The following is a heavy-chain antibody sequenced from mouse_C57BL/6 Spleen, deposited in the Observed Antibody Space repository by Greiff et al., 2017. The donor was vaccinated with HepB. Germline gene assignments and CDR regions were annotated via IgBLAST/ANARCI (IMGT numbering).Heavy chain of an antibody. CDR1: GFSLSTSGMG. CDR3: ARERTTVVADWYFDV. D-gene: IGHD1-1*01. J-gene: IGHJ1*03. Sequence: QVTLKVSGPGILQSSQPLSLTCSFSGFSLSTSGMGVSWIRQPSGKGLEWLAHIYWDDDKRYNPSLKSRLTISKDTSRNQVFLKITSVDTADTATYYCARERTTVVADWYFDVWGTGTTVTVSS. CDR2: IYWDDDK. V-gene: IGHV8-12*01.